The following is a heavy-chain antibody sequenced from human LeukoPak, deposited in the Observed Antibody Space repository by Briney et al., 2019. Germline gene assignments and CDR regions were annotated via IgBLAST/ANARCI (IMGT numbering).Heavy chain of an antibody. CDR2: MRPDGSDK. Sequence: GGPLRLSWSASGFPFSGYWMTWARQAPGKGLEWVANMRPDGSDKYYADSVNGRFTISRDNAKNSLYLQMNGLRADDTAIYYCARDAYDDASESWGQGTLVTVSS. D-gene: IGHD3-3*01. V-gene: IGHV3-7*01. J-gene: IGHJ5*02. CDR1: GFPFSGYW. CDR3: ARDAYDDASES.